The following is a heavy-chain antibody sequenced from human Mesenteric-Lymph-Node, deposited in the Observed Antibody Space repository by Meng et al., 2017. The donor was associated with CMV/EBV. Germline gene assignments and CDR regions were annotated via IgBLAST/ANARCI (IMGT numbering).Heavy chain of an antibody. D-gene: IGHD3-10*01. V-gene: IGHV4-4*02. CDR2: IYHSGST. J-gene: IGHJ5*02. Sequence: GSLRLSCAVSGGSISSSNWWSWVRQPPGKGLEWIGEIYHSGSTNYNPSLKSRVTISVDKSKNQFSLKLSSVTAADTAVYYCARDPNTAGGFDPWGQGTLVTVSS. CDR1: GGSISSSNW. CDR3: ARDPNTAGGFDP.